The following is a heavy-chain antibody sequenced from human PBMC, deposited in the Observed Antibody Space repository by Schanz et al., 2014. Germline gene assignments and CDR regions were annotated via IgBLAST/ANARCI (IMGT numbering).Heavy chain of an antibody. CDR3: AKDFFIGVARGVIISHDAIDI. CDR1: GGTFSSYT. V-gene: IGHV1-69*08. D-gene: IGHD3-10*01. Sequence: QLQLVQSGAEVKKPGSSVKVSCKLSGGTFSSYTISWMRQAPGQGLEWMGRIIPIHGIVNYAQRFQDRVRITADTSTTTAYMELSSLRSEDTAVYYCAKDFFIGVARGVIISHDAIDIWGQGTKVTVSS. CDR2: IIPIHGIV. J-gene: IGHJ3*02.